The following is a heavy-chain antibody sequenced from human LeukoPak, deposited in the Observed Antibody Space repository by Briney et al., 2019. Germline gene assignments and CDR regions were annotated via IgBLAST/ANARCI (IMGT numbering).Heavy chain of an antibody. CDR1: GYTFTGYY. CDR3: ARDGYSYGRRGAFDI. D-gene: IGHD5-18*01. Sequence: ASVKVSCKSSGYTFTGYYMHWVRQAPGQGLEWMGWINPNSGGTNYAQKFQGRVTMTRDTSISTAYMELSSLRSEDTAVYYCARDGYSYGRRGAFDIWGQGTMVTVSS. J-gene: IGHJ3*02. CDR2: INPNSGGT. V-gene: IGHV1-2*02.